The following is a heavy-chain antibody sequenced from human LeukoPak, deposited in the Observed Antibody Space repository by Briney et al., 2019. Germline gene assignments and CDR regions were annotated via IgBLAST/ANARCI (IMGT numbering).Heavy chain of an antibody. D-gene: IGHD3-10*01. CDR3: ARDNYGSDYYFDY. V-gene: IGHV3-7*01. Sequence: PGGSLRLSCAASGFTFSSYSMNWVRQAPGKGLEWVANIKQDGSEKYYVDSVKGRFTISRDNAKNSLYLQMNSLRAEDTAVYYCARDNYGSDYYFDYWGQGTLVTVSS. CDR2: IKQDGSEK. CDR1: GFTFSSYS. J-gene: IGHJ4*02.